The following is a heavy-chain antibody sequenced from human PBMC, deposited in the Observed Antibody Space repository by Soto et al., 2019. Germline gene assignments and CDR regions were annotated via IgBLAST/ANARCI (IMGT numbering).Heavy chain of an antibody. CDR2: IKGDGSLI. J-gene: IGHJ6*02. Sequence: EAQLVESGGGLVQPGGSLRLSCAASGFTFSSHWMSWVRQAPGKGLEWVANIKGDGSLIHYVDSVKGRFTISRDNAKNSGFLHMNSLMAEDTAVDYCVIEWLLWGQGTTVTVSS. V-gene: IGHV3-7*01. D-gene: IGHD5-12*01. CDR1: GFTFSSHW. CDR3: VIEWLL.